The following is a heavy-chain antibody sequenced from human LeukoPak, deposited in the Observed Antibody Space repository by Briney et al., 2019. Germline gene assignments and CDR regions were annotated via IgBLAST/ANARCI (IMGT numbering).Heavy chain of an antibody. D-gene: IGHD3-22*01. CDR2: IYYSGST. Sequence: SETLSLTCTVSGGSISSYYWSWIRQPPGKGLEWIGYIYYSGSTYYNPSLKSRVTISVDTSKNQFSLRLSSVTAADTAMYYCARGLRYFYDSTSQTPFDYWGQGTLVTVSS. V-gene: IGHV4-59*12. CDR3: ARGLRYFYDSTSQTPFDY. CDR1: GGSISSYY. J-gene: IGHJ4*02.